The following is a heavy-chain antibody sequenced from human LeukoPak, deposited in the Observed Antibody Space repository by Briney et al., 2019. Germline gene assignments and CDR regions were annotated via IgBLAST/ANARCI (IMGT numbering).Heavy chain of an antibody. J-gene: IGHJ3*02. Sequence: GGSLRLSCAASGFKFDDYGMSWVRQAPGKGLEWVAVISYDGSNKYYADSVKGRFTISRDNSKNTLYLQMNSLRAEDTAVFYCAKDFSGRGAFHIWGQGTMVTVSS. CDR2: ISYDGSNK. CDR3: AKDFSGRGAFHI. D-gene: IGHD3-3*02. V-gene: IGHV3-30*18. CDR1: GFKFDDYG.